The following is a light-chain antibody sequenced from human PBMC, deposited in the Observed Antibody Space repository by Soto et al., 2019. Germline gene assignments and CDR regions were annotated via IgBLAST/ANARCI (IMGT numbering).Light chain of an antibody. J-gene: IGKJ4*01. CDR3: QQYEALVLS. CDR1: RDIPAN. CDR2: DAS. V-gene: IGKV1-33*01. Sequence: DIQMTQSPSSLSASVGDRVTITCKAVRDIPANLNGYQQKPGKALGFLIYDASNLETGVPPSFSGSGSGTDFTFTISSLQPEDIATYYCQQYEALVLSFGGGTKVEIK.